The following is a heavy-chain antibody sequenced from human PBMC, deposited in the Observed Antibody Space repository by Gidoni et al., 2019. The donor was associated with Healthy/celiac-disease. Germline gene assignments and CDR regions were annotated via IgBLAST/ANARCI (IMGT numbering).Heavy chain of an antibody. D-gene: IGHD2-21*02. CDR1: GFTFGDYA. CDR3: TRDRSGDRPYLPGGGDASRDAFDI. CDR2: IRSKAYGGTT. J-gene: IGHJ3*02. V-gene: IGHV3-49*03. Sequence: EVQLVESGGGLVQPGRSLRLSCTASGFTFGDYAMSWFRQAPGKGLEWVGFIRSKAYGGTTEYAASVRGRFTISRDDSKSIAYLQMNSLKTEDTAVYYCTRDRSGDRPYLPGGGDASRDAFDIWGQGTMVTVSS.